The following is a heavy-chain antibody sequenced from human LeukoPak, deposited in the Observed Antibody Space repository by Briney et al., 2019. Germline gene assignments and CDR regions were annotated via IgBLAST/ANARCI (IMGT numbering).Heavy chain of an antibody. CDR1: GFTFSSYA. CDR2: IRYDGSNK. Sequence: GGSLRLSCAASGFTFSSYAMTWVRQAPGKGLEWVAFIRYDGSNKYYADSVKGRFTISRDNSKNTLYLEVISLTADDTAVYYCAKDDAWLRFGEWSQGTLVTVSS. D-gene: IGHD3-10*01. CDR3: AKDDAWLRFGE. V-gene: IGHV3-30*02. J-gene: IGHJ4*02.